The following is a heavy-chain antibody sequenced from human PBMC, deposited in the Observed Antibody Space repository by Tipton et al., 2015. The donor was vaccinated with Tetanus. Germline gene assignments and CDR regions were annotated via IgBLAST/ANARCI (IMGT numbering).Heavy chain of an antibody. J-gene: IGHJ5*02. CDR3: ARHLYGYWFDP. V-gene: IGHV4-39*02. CDR2: IYFEGST. Sequence: TLSLTCTVSGASIRDKKYYWGWIRQAPGKGLEWIASIYFEGSTYYSPSLKSRLTIDVDTSQNLFSLKLTSVTAAGTAVYFCARHLYGYWFDPWGQGALVTVSS. CDR1: GASIRDKKYY. D-gene: IGHD2/OR15-2a*01.